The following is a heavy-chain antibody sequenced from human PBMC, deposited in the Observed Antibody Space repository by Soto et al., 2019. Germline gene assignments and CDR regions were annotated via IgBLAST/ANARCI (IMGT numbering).Heavy chain of an antibody. CDR2: VYWNDDK. CDR1: GFSLTTSEVG. Sequence: SGPTLVNPTQTLTLTCSFSGFSLTTSEVGVGWIRQPPGKALEWLALVYWNDDKHYRPSLKSRLTITKDTSKNLVVLIMTNMDPRDTGTYYCAHQGHYSSSVTPDFDYWGQGTLVTVS. J-gene: IGHJ4*02. V-gene: IGHV2-5*01. D-gene: IGHD6-6*01. CDR3: AHQGHYSSSVTPDFDY.